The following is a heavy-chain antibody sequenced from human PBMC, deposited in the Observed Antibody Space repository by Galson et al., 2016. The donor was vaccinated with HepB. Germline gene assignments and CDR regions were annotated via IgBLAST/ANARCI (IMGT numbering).Heavy chain of an antibody. J-gene: IGHJ6*02. Sequence: SLRLSCAASGFTFRSYEMNWVRQAPGKGLEWVSVISGTSASIFYGDSVKGRFTISRDNSKNTLYLQMNRLRAEDTAVYYCAKGGTPDDQTVNYAMDVWGQGTTATVSS. CDR3: AKGGTPDDQTVNYAMDV. V-gene: IGHV3-23*01. CDR1: GFTFRSYE. CDR2: ISGTSASI. D-gene: IGHD2-15*01.